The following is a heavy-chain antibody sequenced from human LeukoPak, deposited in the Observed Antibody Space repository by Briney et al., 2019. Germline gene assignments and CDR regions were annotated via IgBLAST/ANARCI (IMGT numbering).Heavy chain of an antibody. Sequence: GGSLRLSSAASGFILSSYSMSWVRQATGKGLERVSVITGSGGNTYYADSVKGRFTISRDNSKNTLYLQMNSLRAEDAAVYYCAKNPRSHCSSTSCYTPYFDYWGQGTLVTVSS. J-gene: IGHJ4*02. CDR1: GFILSSYS. V-gene: IGHV3-23*01. CDR3: AKNPRSHCSSTSCYTPYFDY. CDR2: ITGSGGNT. D-gene: IGHD2-2*02.